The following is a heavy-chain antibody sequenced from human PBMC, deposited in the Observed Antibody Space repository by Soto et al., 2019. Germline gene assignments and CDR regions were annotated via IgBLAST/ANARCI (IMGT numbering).Heavy chain of an antibody. CDR2: INHSGST. CDR1: GGSFSGYY. D-gene: IGHD4-17*01. V-gene: IGHV4-34*01. J-gene: IGHJ6*03. Sequence: QVQLQQWGAGLLKPSETLSLTCAVYGGSFSGYYWSWIRQPPGKGLEWIGEINHSGSTNYNPSLNSRVTISVDTSKNQFSLKLSSVTAADTAVYYCARATVTRPIYYYYYMDVWGKGTTVTVSS. CDR3: ARATVTRPIYYYYYMDV.